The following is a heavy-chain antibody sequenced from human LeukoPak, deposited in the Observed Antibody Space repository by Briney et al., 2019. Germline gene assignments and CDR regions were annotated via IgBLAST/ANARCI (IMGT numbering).Heavy chain of an antibody. CDR1: ALSFSTYE. D-gene: IGHD6-19*01. Sequence: AGSLRLSCVASALSFSTYEMHWVRQTPGKWLGWVADISSRLSTVYYADSVKGRFTTSRENAKNFLYLQMHSLRAEDTGVYYCSLLAVASPQDYWGRGTLVTVSS. CDR2: ISSRLSTV. J-gene: IGHJ4*02. CDR3: SLLAVASPQDY. V-gene: IGHV3-48*03.